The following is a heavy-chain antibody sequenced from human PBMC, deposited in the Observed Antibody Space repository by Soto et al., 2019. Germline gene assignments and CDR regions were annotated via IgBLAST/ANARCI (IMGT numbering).Heavy chain of an antibody. D-gene: IGHD2-15*01. J-gene: IGHJ4*02. V-gene: IGHV3-30*18. Sequence: QVHLVESGGGVVQPGRSLRLSCAASGFTFSSNVMHWVRQAPGEGLEWVAIISNDGTNKYYADSVKGRFTISRDNSKNTVYLQMNSLRPEDTAVYYCAKTLGWDLPFDSWGQGTLVTISS. CDR2: ISNDGTNK. CDR1: GFTFSSNV. CDR3: AKTLGWDLPFDS.